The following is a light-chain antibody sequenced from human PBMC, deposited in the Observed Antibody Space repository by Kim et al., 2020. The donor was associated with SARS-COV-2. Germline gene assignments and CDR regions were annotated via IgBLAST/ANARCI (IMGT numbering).Light chain of an antibody. V-gene: IGKV3-20*01. J-gene: IGKJ2*01. Sequence: EIVLTQSPGTLSLSPGERATLSCRASQKISSIYLAWYQQKLGQAPSLLIYGASTRATGIPDRFSGSGSGTVFTLTISRLEPEDFAVYYCQQYGMSPRTFGQGTKLEI. CDR3: QQYGMSPRT. CDR2: GAS. CDR1: QKISSIY.